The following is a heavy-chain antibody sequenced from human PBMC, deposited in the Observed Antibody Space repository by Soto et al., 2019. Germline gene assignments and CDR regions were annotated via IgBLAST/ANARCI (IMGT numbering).Heavy chain of an antibody. J-gene: IGHJ4*02. D-gene: IGHD3-22*01. CDR1: GYSFAGYW. Sequence: PGESLKISCKGSGYSFAGYWITWVRQKPGKGLEWMGRIDPIGSQSYYSPSFRGHVTISATKSITTVFLQWSSLRASDTAMYYCARQIYDSDTGPNFQYYFDSWGQGTPVTVSS. CDR2: IDPIGSQS. V-gene: IGHV5-10-1*01. CDR3: ARQIYDSDTGPNFQYYFDS.